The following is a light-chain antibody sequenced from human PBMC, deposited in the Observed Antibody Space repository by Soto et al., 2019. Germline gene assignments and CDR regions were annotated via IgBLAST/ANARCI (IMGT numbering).Light chain of an antibody. V-gene: IGKV3-11*01. CDR3: QQRSNWPLT. CDR1: QSVSSY. Sequence: EFVFTQSPVTLSLSPGERATLSCRASQSVSSYLAWYQQKPGQAPRLLIYDSSDRATGIPARFSGSGSGTDFTLTITSLEPEDFGVYYCQQRSNWPLTFGGGTKVDIK. J-gene: IGKJ4*01. CDR2: DSS.